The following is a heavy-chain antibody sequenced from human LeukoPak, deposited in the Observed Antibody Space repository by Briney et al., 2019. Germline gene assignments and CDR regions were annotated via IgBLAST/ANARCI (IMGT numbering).Heavy chain of an antibody. CDR1: GFTFNNYW. D-gene: IGHD3-22*01. J-gene: IGHJ3*01. V-gene: IGHV3-7*05. Sequence: GGSLRLSCAASGFTFNNYWMTWVRQAPGKGLEWVANIKQDGSDKYYVDSVKGRFIISRDTAKNSLYLQMNSLRAEDTAVYYSARDSIPGYDSSGYMVAFDLWGQGTMVTVSS. CDR3: ARDSIPGYDSSGYMVAFDL. CDR2: IKQDGSDK.